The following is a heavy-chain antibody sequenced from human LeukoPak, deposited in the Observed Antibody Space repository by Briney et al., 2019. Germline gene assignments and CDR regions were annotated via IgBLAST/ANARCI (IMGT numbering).Heavy chain of an antibody. D-gene: IGHD2-2*01. CDR1: GFTFSNYS. Sequence: GGSLRLSCAASGFTFSNYSMHWVRQAPGKGLAWLSFIRYDGTNKFYADSVKGQFTISRDNSKNTLYLQMNSLIPEDTAVYYCTKELTPLTSWTPFDSWGQGTLVTVSS. CDR2: IRYDGTNK. CDR3: TKELTPLTSWTPFDS. J-gene: IGHJ4*02. V-gene: IGHV3-30*02.